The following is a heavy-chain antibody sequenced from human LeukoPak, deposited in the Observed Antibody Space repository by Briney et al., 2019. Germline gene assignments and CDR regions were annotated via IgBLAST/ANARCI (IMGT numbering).Heavy chain of an antibody. CDR3: ARGPSQYSSGWYRPEKYFQH. V-gene: IGHV4-34*01. CDR2: INHSGST. J-gene: IGHJ1*01. D-gene: IGHD6-19*01. CDR1: GGSFSGYY. Sequence: SETLSLTCAVYGGSFSGYYWSWIRPPPGKGLEWIGEINHSGSTNYNPSLKSRVTISVDTSKNQFSLKLSSVTAADTAVYYCARGPSQYSSGWYRPEKYFQHWGQGTLVTVSS.